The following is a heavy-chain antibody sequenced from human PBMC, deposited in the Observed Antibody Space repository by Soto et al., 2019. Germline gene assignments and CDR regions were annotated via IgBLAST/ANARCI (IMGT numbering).Heavy chain of an antibody. CDR1: GFTFSSYA. V-gene: IGHV3-23*01. D-gene: IGHD6-19*01. Sequence: PGGSLRLSCAASGFTFSSYAMSWVRQAPGKGLEWVSAISGSGGSTYHADSVKGRFPISRDYSKNTLYLQMNRLRAEDTAVYYCAKGGGSAWFYFDSWGPGTLVTVSS. J-gene: IGHJ4*02. CDR3: AKGGGSAWFYFDS. CDR2: ISGSGGST.